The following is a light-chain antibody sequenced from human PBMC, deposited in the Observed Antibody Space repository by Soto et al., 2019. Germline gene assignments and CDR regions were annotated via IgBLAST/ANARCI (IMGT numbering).Light chain of an antibody. Sequence: QSALTQPPPASGSPGQSVTISCTGTSSDVGGYNYVSWYQQHPGKAPKLMIYEVSKRPSGVPDRFSGSKSGNTASLTVSGLQAEDEADYYCSSYAGSKGVFGTGTKVTVL. CDR1: SSDVGGYNY. V-gene: IGLV2-8*01. CDR3: SSYAGSKGV. CDR2: EVS. J-gene: IGLJ1*01.